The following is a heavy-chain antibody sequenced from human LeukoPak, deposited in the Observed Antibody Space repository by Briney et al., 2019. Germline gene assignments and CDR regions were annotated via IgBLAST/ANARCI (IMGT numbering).Heavy chain of an antibody. Sequence: SETLSLTCTVSGYSITTGHYWGWIRQPPGRGLEWIGSIYHGETTYYNPSLKTRLTISLDTSKNQFSLKLSSVTAADTAVYYCARGRYFDLYYYGMDVWGQGTTATVSS. V-gene: IGHV4-38-2*02. D-gene: IGHD3-9*01. CDR1: GYSITTGHY. CDR2: IYHGETT. CDR3: ARGRYFDLYYYGMDV. J-gene: IGHJ6*02.